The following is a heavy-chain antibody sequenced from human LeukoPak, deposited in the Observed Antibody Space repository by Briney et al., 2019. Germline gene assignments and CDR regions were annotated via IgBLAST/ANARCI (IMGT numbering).Heavy chain of an antibody. V-gene: IGHV3-11*01. D-gene: IGHD5-18*01. CDR3: AKFWLWQRVDYFDY. Sequence: PGGSLRLSCAASGFTFSDYYMSWIRQAPGKGLEWVSYISSSGSTIYYADSVKGRFTISRDNAKNTLYLQMNSLRAEDTAVYYCAKFWLWQRVDYFDYWGQGTLVTVSS. J-gene: IGHJ4*02. CDR2: ISSSGSTI. CDR1: GFTFSDYY.